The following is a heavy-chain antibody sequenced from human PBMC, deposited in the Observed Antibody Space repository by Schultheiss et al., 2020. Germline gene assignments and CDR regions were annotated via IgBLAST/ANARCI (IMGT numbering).Heavy chain of an antibody. V-gene: IGHV4-61*01. D-gene: IGHD3-22*01. CDR1: GGSVSSGSFY. CDR3: ARDLASYYDSNNSGGRFDP. CDR2: IYYSEST. J-gene: IGHJ5*02. Sequence: SQTLSLTCTVSGGSVSSGSFYWSWIRQPPGKGLEWIGYIYYSESTNYNPSLKSRVTISVDTSKNQFSLRLYSVTAADTAVYYCARDLASYYDSNNSGGRFDPWGQGTLVTGSS.